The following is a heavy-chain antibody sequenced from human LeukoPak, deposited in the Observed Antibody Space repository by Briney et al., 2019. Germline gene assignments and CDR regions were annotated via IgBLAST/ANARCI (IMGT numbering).Heavy chain of an antibody. J-gene: IGHJ3*02. CDR2: IYHSGST. Sequence: TQTLSLTCTVSGGSISSGGYYWSWIRQPPGKGLEWIGYIYHSGSTYYNPSLKSRVTISVDRSKNQFSLKLSSVTAADTAVYYCARDQKGYYYDSSGAFDIWGQGTMVTVSS. CDR3: ARDQKGYYYDSSGAFDI. D-gene: IGHD3-22*01. CDR1: GGSISSGGYY. V-gene: IGHV4-30-2*01.